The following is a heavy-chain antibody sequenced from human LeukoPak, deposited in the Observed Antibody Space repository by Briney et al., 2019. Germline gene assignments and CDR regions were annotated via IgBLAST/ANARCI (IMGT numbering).Heavy chain of an antibody. CDR3: ARYFDWLPFDY. CDR1: GFTFSIYW. Sequence: GGSLRLSCAASGFTFSIYWMHWVRQAPGKGLVWVSRINSDGSSTSYADSVKGRFTISRDNAKNTLYLQMNSLRAEDTAVYYCARYFDWLPFDYWGQGTLVTVSS. V-gene: IGHV3-74*01. D-gene: IGHD3-9*01. J-gene: IGHJ4*02. CDR2: INSDGSST.